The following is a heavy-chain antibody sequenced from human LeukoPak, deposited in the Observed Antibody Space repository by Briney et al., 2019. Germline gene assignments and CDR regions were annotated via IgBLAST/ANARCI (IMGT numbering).Heavy chain of an antibody. J-gene: IGHJ4*02. V-gene: IGHV4-4*07. CDR2: IYTSGGT. D-gene: IGHD6-19*01. CDR1: GGSISNYY. Sequence: SETLSLTCTVSGGSISNYYWTWIRQPAGKGLEWIGRIYTSGGTNYNPSLKSRVTMSVDTSKNQFSLKLSSVTAADAAMYYCARAAEYSSGWYLFDYWGQGILVTVSA. CDR3: ARAAEYSSGWYLFDY.